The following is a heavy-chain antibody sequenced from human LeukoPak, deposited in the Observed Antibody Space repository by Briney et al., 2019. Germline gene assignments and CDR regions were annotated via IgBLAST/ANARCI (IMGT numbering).Heavy chain of an antibody. CDR3: AKDGGTHGEYYSYYMDV. D-gene: IGHD2-15*01. Sequence: PGGSLRLSCAAPGFTFSTYGMHWVRQAPGKGLEWVAFIRYDGSNKYADSVKGRFTISRDNSKNTLFLQMNSLRAEDTAVYYCAKDGGTHGEYYSYYMDVWGKGTTVTVSS. J-gene: IGHJ6*03. CDR2: IRYDGSNK. CDR1: GFTFSTYG. V-gene: IGHV3-30*02.